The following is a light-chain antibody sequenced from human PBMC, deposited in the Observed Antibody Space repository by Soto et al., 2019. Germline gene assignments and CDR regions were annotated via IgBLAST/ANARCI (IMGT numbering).Light chain of an antibody. CDR3: QQYNNWPIT. CDR1: QSVSGN. CDR2: DAS. V-gene: IGKV3-15*01. Sequence: ERVMTQSPGTLSLSPGERAALSCRASQSVSGNLAWYHHKPGQAPRLLIYDASTRALDTPARFAGSGSGTEFTLTISSLQSEDFAVYFCQQYNNWPITFGQGTRLEIK. J-gene: IGKJ5*01.